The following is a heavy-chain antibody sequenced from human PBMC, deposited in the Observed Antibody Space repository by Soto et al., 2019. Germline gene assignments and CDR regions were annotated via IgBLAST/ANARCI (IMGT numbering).Heavy chain of an antibody. Sequence: QVQLQESGPGLLKSSQTLSLTCSVSGRPISYGDYYWTWIRQPPGKALEFLGYVYSTGTTYYDPSFQSRVSMSQDTSKNQFSMTLSSLTAADTAVYYCARATYGYLHYWGQGTLVTVSS. CDR2: VYSTGTT. D-gene: IGHD5-12*01. V-gene: IGHV4-30-4*01. J-gene: IGHJ4*02. CDR3: ARATYGYLHY. CDR1: GRPISYGDYY.